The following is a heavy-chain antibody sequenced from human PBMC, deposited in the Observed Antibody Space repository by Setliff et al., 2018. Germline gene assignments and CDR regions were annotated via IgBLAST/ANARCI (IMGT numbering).Heavy chain of an antibody. CDR1: GFTFGDYA. D-gene: IGHD3-3*01. Sequence: GGSLRLSCTASGFTFGDYAMRWVRQAPGKGLEWVGVIRSKAYDGTTEYAASVNGRFTITRDNSKSIAYLQINSLKTEDTAVYYCTREASVDFWSGYPYYYYMDVWGKGTTVTVSS. J-gene: IGHJ6*03. CDR2: IRSKAYDGTT. CDR3: TREASVDFWSGYPYYYYMDV. V-gene: IGHV3-49*04.